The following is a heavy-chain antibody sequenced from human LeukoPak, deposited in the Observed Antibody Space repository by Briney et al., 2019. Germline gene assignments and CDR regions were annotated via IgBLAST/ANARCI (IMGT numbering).Heavy chain of an antibody. D-gene: IGHD3-10*02. Sequence: SETLSLTCTVSGDSISGYYWSWIRQPPGKGLEWIGYIYYSGSTGTNPSLKSRVTISVDTSKNQFSLKLSSLTAAVTAMYYCARAYVPSGEGNYFDSWGQGTLVTVSS. CDR1: GDSISGYY. V-gene: IGHV4-59*01. CDR3: ARAYVPSGEGNYFDS. J-gene: IGHJ4*02. CDR2: IYYSGST.